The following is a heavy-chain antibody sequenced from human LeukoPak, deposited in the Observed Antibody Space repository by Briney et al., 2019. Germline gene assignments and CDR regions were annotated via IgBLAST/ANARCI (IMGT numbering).Heavy chain of an antibody. J-gene: IGHJ4*02. D-gene: IGHD4-11*01. CDR3: ARSMTTRRRYYFDY. CDR2: IYTSGST. CDR1: GGSISSQY. Sequence: NPSETLSLTCTVSGGSISSQYWSWIRQPPGKGLEWIGYIYTSGSTYYNPSLKSRVTISVDTSKNQFSLKLSSVTAADTAVYYCARSMTTRRRYYFDYWGQGTLVTVSS. V-gene: IGHV4-4*09.